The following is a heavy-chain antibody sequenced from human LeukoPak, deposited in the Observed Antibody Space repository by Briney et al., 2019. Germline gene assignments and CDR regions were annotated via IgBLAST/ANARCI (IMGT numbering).Heavy chain of an antibody. V-gene: IGHV3-74*01. D-gene: IGHD6-6*01. CDR3: ASDDYSSSSG. CDR1: GFTFSSYW. J-gene: IGHJ4*02. Sequence: GGSLRLSXAASGFTFSSYWMHWVRQAPGKGVVWVSRINSDGRSTSYADSVKGRFTISRDNAKNTLYLQMNSLRVEDTAVYYCASDDYSSSSGWGQGTLVTVSS. CDR2: INSDGRST.